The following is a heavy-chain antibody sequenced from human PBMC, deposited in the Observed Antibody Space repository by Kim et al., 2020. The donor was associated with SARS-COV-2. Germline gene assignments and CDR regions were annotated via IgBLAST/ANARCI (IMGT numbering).Heavy chain of an antibody. CDR1: GFTFSKYG. CDR3: ARDGHCSSNNCQLDY. J-gene: IGHJ4*02. Sequence: GGSLRLSCAASGFTFSKYGMHWLRQAPGKGLEWVALMYYDGTEKYYGDSVRGRFTISRDNSKNVLYLQMNSLRVEDTAVYYCARDGHCSSNNCQLDYWGQGTLVSVSS. CDR2: MYYDGTEK. V-gene: IGHV3-33*01. D-gene: IGHD2-2*03.